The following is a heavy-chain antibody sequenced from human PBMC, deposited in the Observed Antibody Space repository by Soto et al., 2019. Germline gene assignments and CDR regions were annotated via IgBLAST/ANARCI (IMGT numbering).Heavy chain of an antibody. CDR3: AMVDNYVTPTPQDV. CDR2: ISPYRGNT. V-gene: IGHV1-18*01. D-gene: IGHD3-16*01. Sequence: QVQLVQSGDEVRKPGSSVKVSCKASGYIFVNYGIAWVRQAPGQGLEWMGWISPYRGNTHYASKVQGRLTMTTDTSTSTADMDLGSLTSDDRAVYYCAMVDNYVTPTPQDVWGQGTTVTVSS. J-gene: IGHJ6*02. CDR1: GYIFVNYG.